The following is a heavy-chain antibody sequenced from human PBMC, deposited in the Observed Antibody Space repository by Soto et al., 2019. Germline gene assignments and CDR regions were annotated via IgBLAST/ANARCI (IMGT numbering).Heavy chain of an antibody. CDR1: GGTFSSYA. V-gene: IGHV1-69*13. Sequence: ASVKVSCKASGGTFSSYAISWVRQAPGQGLEWMGGIIPIFGTANYAQKFQGRVTITADESTSTAYMELSSLRSEDTAVYYCAREGIAPYYYYGMDVWGQGTTVTVSS. CDR3: AREGIAPYYYYGMDV. D-gene: IGHD6-13*01. J-gene: IGHJ6*02. CDR2: IIPIFGTA.